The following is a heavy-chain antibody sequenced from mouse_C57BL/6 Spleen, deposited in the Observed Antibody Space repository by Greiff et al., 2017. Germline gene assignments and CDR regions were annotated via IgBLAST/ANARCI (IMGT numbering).Heavy chain of an antibody. CDR1: GFTFSDAW. Sequence: EVKLVESGGGLVQPGGSMKLSCAASGFTFSDAWMDWVRQSPEKGLEWVAEIRNKANNHATYYAESVKGRFTISRDDSKSSVYLQMNSLRAEDTGIYYCTHSNYVGDYYAMDYWGQGTSVTVSS. CDR2: IRNKANNHAT. D-gene: IGHD2-5*01. V-gene: IGHV6-6*01. CDR3: THSNYVGDYYAMDY. J-gene: IGHJ4*01.